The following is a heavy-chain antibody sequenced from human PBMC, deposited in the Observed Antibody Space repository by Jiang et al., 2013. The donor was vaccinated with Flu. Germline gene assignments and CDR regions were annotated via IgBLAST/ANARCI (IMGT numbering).Heavy chain of an antibody. Sequence: KPSETLSLTCAVYGGSFSGYYWSWIRQPPGKGLEWIGEINHSGSTNYNPSLKSRVTISVDTSKNQFSLKLSSVTAADTAVYYCARPSSSGGDILTGYYDYWGQGTLVTVSS. J-gene: IGHJ4*02. CDR2: INHSGST. D-gene: IGHD3-9*01. CDR1: GGSFSGYY. V-gene: IGHV4-34*01. CDR3: ARPSSSGGDILTGYYDY.